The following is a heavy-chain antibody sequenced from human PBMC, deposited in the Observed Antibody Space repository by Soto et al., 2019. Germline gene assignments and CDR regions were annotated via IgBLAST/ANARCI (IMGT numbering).Heavy chain of an antibody. CDR3: ARRNCSNTRCRDDY. J-gene: IGHJ4*02. CDR2: ISSDSTYI. Sequence: GGSLRLSCAASGLTFSAYSMNWVRQAPGKGLEWVSSISSDSTYIFYADSVKGRFTTSRDNAKNSLYLQMNSLRDEDTAIYYCARRNCSNTRCRDDYWGQGALVTVSS. V-gene: IGHV3-21*01. CDR1: GLTFSAYS. D-gene: IGHD2-2*01.